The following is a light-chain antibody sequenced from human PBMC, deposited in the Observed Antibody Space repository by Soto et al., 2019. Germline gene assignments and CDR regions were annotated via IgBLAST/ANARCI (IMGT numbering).Light chain of an antibody. CDR2: DVS. CDR1: SSDVGGYNY. V-gene: IGLV2-14*01. J-gene: IGLJ1*01. CDR3: SSYTSSSTLLYV. Sequence: QSVLTQPAPVSGSPGQSITISCTGTSSDVGGYNYVSWYQQHPGKAPKLMIYDVSNRPSGDSNRFSGSKSGNTASLTISGLQAEDEADYYCSSYTSSSTLLYVFGTGTKVTVL.